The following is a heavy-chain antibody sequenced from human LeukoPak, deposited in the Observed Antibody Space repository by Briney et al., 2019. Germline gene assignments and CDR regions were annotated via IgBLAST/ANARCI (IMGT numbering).Heavy chain of an antibody. Sequence: SETLSLTCTVSGGSISSYYWGWIRQPPGKGLEWIGSIYYSGSTYYNPSLKSRVTISVDTSKNQFSLKLSSVTAADTAVYYCASYHDFDWLPPRDNWFDPWGQGTLVTVSS. V-gene: IGHV4-39*01. CDR3: ASYHDFDWLPPRDNWFDP. CDR1: GGSISSYY. CDR2: IYYSGST. D-gene: IGHD3-9*01. J-gene: IGHJ5*02.